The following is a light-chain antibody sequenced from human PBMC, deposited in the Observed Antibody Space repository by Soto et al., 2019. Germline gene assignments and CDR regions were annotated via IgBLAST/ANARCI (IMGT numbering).Light chain of an antibody. V-gene: IGKV3-20*01. CDR2: DAS. CDR1: QSVSSSY. CDR3: QQFGTSFPYT. Sequence: EIVLTQSPGTLSLSPGERATLTCRASQSVSSSYLAWYQQKPGQAPRLLMYDASSRATGIPDRFSGSGSGTDFTLTTSRPEPEDFAVYYCQQFGTSFPYTFGQGTRLDIK. J-gene: IGKJ2*01.